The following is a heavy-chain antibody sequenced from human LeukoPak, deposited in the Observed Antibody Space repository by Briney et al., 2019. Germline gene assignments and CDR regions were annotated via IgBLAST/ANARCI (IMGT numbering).Heavy chain of an antibody. V-gene: IGHV3-30-3*01. J-gene: IGHJ4*02. Sequence: GGSLRLSCAASGFTFSSYWMHWVRQAPGKGLEWVAVISKDGSDKYYPGSVRGRFTISRDNSKNTIYLQVDSLRAEDTAIYYCARDYWWNYDYWGQGTLVTVSS. CDR1: GFTFSSYW. D-gene: IGHD1-7*01. CDR3: ARDYWWNYDY. CDR2: ISKDGSDK.